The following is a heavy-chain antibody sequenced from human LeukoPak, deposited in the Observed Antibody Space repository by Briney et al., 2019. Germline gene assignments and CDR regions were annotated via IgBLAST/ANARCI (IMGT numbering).Heavy chain of an antibody. CDR1: GFTFYNYA. Sequence: GGYLRLSCVASGFTFYNYAMHWVRQAPGKGLEYVSAIGGNGDTSYYADSVKGRFTISRDNSKNTVYLQLGSLRTEDMAVYYCATRHEYSYPYWGQGTLVTVSS. V-gene: IGHV3-64*02. CDR3: ATRHEYSYPY. CDR2: IGGNGDTS. D-gene: IGHD5-18*01. J-gene: IGHJ4*02.